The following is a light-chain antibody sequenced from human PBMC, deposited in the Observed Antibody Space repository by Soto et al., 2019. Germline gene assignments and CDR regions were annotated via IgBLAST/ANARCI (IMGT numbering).Light chain of an antibody. J-gene: IGLJ3*02. V-gene: IGLV1-44*01. CDR1: SSNIGSNT. Sequence: QSVLTQPPSASGTPGQRVTISCSGSSSNIGSNTVNWYQQLPGTAPKLLIYSNNQRPSGVPDRFSGSKSGTSASLAISGLQSEDEADYYCAAWDDSLNARVFGGGTQLTV. CDR2: SNN. CDR3: AAWDDSLNARV.